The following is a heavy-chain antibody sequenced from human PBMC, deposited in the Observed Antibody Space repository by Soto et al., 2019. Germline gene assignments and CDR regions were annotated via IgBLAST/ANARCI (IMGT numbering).Heavy chain of an antibody. CDR1: GYAFTSYT. V-gene: IGHV1-3*01. CDR2: INADNGDS. CDR3: ARDTGSGLRVEPGIFGY. Sequence: QVQLVQSGAEVKKPGASVKVSCNPSGYAFTSYTMHWVRQAPGQGLEWMGWINADNGDSKYSQKFQGRVTITRDTSASIAYMELSSLRSEDTAVYYCARDTGSGLRVEPGIFGYWGQGTLVTVSS. D-gene: IGHD1-26*01. J-gene: IGHJ4*02.